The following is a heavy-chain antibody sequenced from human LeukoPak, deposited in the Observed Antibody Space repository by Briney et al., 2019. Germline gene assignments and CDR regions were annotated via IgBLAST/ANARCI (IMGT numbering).Heavy chain of an antibody. Sequence: ASVKVSCKASGYTFTSYDINWVRQATGQGLEWMGWMKPNSGNTGYAQKFQGRVTMTRNTSISTAYVELSSLRSGDTAVYYRARGSGGGSYDFDYWGQRTLVTVSS. CDR2: MKPNSGNT. V-gene: IGHV1-8*02. J-gene: IGHJ4*02. CDR3: ARGSGGGSYDFDY. CDR1: GYTFTSYD. D-gene: IGHD2-8*02.